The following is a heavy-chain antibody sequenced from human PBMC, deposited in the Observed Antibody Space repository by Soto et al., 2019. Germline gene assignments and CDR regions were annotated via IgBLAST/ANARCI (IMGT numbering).Heavy chain of an antibody. J-gene: IGHJ4*02. Sequence: ASVKVSCKASGYTFASYDINWVRQATGQGLEWMGWMSPNGNTGYAQEFQGRITMTSDTSITTAYMELSSLRSEDTAVYYCARGVHRGVDSWGQGTLVTVSS. CDR3: ARGVHRGVDS. D-gene: IGHD3-10*01. CDR1: GYTFASYD. V-gene: IGHV1-8*01. CDR2: MSPNGNT.